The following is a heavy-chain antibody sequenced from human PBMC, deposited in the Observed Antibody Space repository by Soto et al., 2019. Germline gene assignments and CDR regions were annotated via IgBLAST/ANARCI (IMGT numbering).Heavy chain of an antibody. V-gene: IGHV3-23*01. Sequence: EVQLLESGGGLTQAGGFLRLSCAASGFTFSTYAMSWVRQAPGKGLEWVSAISGSGDSTYYADSVKGRFTISRDNSKNTLYLHLKSLRAEDTDVYYCAKGSGHCSGGSCYAPTDYWGQGTLVTVSS. D-gene: IGHD2-15*01. CDR3: AKGSGHCSGGSCYAPTDY. CDR1: GFTFSTYA. J-gene: IGHJ4*02. CDR2: ISGSGDST.